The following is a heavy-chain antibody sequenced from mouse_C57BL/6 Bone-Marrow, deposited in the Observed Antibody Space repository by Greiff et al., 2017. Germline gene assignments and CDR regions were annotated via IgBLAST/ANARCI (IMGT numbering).Heavy chain of an antibody. CDR1: GFTFSSYG. V-gene: IGHV5-6*01. J-gene: IGHJ2*01. CDR3: ARPKRGNYVGY. CDR2: ISSGGSYT. Sequence: EVQVVESGGDLVKPGGSLKLSCAASGFTFSSYGMSWVRQTPDKRLEWVATISSGGSYTYYPDSVKGRFTISRDNAKNTLYLQMSSLKSEDTAMYYCARPKRGNYVGYWGQGTTLTVSS.